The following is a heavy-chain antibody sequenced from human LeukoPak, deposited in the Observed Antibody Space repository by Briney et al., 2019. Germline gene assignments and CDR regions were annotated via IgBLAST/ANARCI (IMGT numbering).Heavy chain of an antibody. D-gene: IGHD3-22*01. J-gene: IGHJ4*02. Sequence: SETLSLTCTVSGGSISSGSYYWSWIRQPAGKGLEWIGRIYTSGSTNYNPSLNSRVTISVDTSKNQFSLKLSSVTAADTAVYYCAREVKGYYDSSGSENFDYWGQGTLVTVSS. CDR2: IYTSGST. CDR1: GGSISSGSYY. V-gene: IGHV4-61*02. CDR3: AREVKGYYDSSGSENFDY.